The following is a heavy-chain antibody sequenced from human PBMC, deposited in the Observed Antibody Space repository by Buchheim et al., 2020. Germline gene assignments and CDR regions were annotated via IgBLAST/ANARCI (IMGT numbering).Heavy chain of an antibody. CDR2: VSGSGGIT. J-gene: IGHJ6*02. CDR1: GFTFSSYA. CDR3: AKGLSSDYTYGMDV. Sequence: EVQLLESGGGLVQPGGSLRLSCAASGFTFSSYAMRWVRQAPGKGLEWVSSVSGSGGITSYADSVRGRFTISRDNSKNTLYMQMNSLRAEDTAIYYCAKGLSSDYTYGMDVWGQGTT. V-gene: IGHV3-23*01. D-gene: IGHD6-25*01.